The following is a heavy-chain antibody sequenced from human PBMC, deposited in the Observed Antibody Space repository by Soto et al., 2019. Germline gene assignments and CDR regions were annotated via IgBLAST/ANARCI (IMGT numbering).Heavy chain of an antibody. Sequence: QLVESGGGVVQPGRSLRLSSAASGFTFSSFAMHWVRQAPGKGLEWVSVISYDGSNKYYADSVKGRFTISRDNSKSTLYLQMNSLRGEDTAVYHCARDHDFWSGYSDGVDPWGQGTLVTVSS. J-gene: IGHJ5*02. V-gene: IGHV3-30-3*01. CDR1: GFTFSSFA. CDR2: ISYDGSNK. D-gene: IGHD3-3*01. CDR3: ARDHDFWSGYSDGVDP.